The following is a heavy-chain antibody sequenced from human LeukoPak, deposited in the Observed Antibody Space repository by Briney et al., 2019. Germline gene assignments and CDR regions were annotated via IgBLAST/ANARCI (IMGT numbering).Heavy chain of an antibody. CDR1: GGSISSSSYY. CDR2: IYTSGST. J-gene: IGHJ4*02. Sequence: SETLSLTCTVSGGSISSSSYYWGWIRQPAGKGLEWIGRIYTSGSTNYNPSLKSRVTISVDTSKNQFSLKLSSVTAADTAVYYCAGDDYSNYGVSDYWGQGTLVTVSS. V-gene: IGHV4-61*02. CDR3: AGDDYSNYGVSDY. D-gene: IGHD4-11*01.